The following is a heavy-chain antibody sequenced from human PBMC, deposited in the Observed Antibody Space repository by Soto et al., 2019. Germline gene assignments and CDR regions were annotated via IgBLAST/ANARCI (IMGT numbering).Heavy chain of an antibody. CDR3: TRDSSLTVVVAGY. CDR1: GFTFRSYA. V-gene: IGHV3-30*01. CDR2: ISHDGSDQ. D-gene: IGHD2-15*01. J-gene: IGHJ4*02. Sequence: QVQLVESGGGVVQPGRSLRLSCAASGFTFRSYAMHWVRQAPGKGLEWVSFISHDGSDQYYADSVKGRFTISRDNSKNTVYLQMNSLRPDDTAVYYCTRDSSLTVVVAGYWGLGTLVTVSS.